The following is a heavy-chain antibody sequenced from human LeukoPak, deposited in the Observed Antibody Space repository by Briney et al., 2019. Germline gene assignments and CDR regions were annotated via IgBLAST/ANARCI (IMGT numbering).Heavy chain of an antibody. CDR1: GGSISSYY. CDR2: IHYSGST. J-gene: IGHJ5*01. CDR3: AGTVAGPNWFDS. V-gene: IGHV4-59*08. Sequence: SETLFLTCNVSGGSISSYYWSWIRQPPGKRLEWIGYIHYSGSTKYNPSLKSRVSISLDTPKNQFSLRLSPVTAADAAVYYCAGTVAGPNWFDSWGQGTQITVSS. D-gene: IGHD6-19*01.